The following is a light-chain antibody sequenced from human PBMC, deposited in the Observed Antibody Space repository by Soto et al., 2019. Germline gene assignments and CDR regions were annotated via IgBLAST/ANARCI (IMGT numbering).Light chain of an antibody. Sequence: DIVMTQSPATLSVSPGEGATLSCRASQSVGSNLAWYQQKPAQAPRLLIYGASTRATGIPARFSGSGSGTEFTLTISSLQSEDFAVYYCQQYNNWPPWTFGQGTKVDIK. J-gene: IGKJ1*01. CDR1: QSVGSN. V-gene: IGKV3-15*01. CDR2: GAS. CDR3: QQYNNWPPWT.